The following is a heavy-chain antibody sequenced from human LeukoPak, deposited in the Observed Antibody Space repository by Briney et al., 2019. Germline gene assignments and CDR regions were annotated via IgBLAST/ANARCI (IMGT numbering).Heavy chain of an antibody. Sequence: ASVKVSCKASGGTFSSYAISWVRQAPGQGLEWMGRIIPILGIANYAQKFQGRVTITADKSTSTAYMELSSLRSEDTAVYYCARADWAKRPLDYWGQGTLVTVSS. CDR2: IIPILGIA. CDR1: GGTFSSYA. D-gene: IGHD3-9*01. CDR3: ARADWAKRPLDY. V-gene: IGHV1-69*04. J-gene: IGHJ4*02.